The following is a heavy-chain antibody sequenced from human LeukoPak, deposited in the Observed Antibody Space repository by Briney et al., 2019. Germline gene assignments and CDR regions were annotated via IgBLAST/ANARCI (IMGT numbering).Heavy chain of an antibody. V-gene: IGHV4-39*07. J-gene: IGHJ5*02. Sequence: SETLSLTCTVSGGSISSSSYYWGWIRQPPGKGLEWIGEINHSGSTNYNPSLKSRVTISVDTSKNQFSLKLSSVTAADTAVYYCATWGEIAVAGTGNWFDPWGQGTLVTVSS. CDR1: GGSISSSSYY. CDR2: INHSGST. CDR3: ATWGEIAVAGTGNWFDP. D-gene: IGHD6-19*01.